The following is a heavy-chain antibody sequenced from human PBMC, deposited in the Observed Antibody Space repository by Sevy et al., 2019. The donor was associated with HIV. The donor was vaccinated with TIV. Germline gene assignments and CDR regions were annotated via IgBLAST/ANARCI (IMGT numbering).Heavy chain of an antibody. CDR3: ARQYSSLKGGLDY. J-gene: IGHJ4*02. Sequence: GGSLRLSCAASGFTFSSYSMNWVRQAPGKGLEWVSSISSSSSYIYYADSVKGRFTISRDNAKNSLYLQMNSLRAEDTAVYYCARQYSSLKGGLDYWGQGTLVTISS. CDR1: GFTFSSYS. D-gene: IGHD6-19*01. V-gene: IGHV3-21*01. CDR2: ISSSSSYI.